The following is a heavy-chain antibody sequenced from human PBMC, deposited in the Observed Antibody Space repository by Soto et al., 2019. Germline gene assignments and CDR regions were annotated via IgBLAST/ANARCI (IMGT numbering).Heavy chain of an antibody. D-gene: IGHD2-21*01. J-gene: IGHJ5*02. CDR1: GYIFTGFH. Sequence: QVQLVQSAPEVKQPGASVKVSCKASGYIFTGFHIHWVRQAPGHGLEWVGWITPNTGGTNYAQKFQGRVTMTRDTSISTAYLEMTSQKFDDTAVYYCARGRSLRWDWFDPWGQGTLVTVSS. CDR3: ARGRSLRWDWFDP. V-gene: IGHV1-2*02. CDR2: ITPNTGGT.